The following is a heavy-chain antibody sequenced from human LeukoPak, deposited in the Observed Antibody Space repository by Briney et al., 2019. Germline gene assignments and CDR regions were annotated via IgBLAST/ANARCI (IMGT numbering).Heavy chain of an antibody. CDR3: ARNSESSAFDY. J-gene: IGHJ4*02. CDR1: GFTFSGYG. Sequence: GSLRLSCAASGFTFSGYGMHWVRQAPGKGLEWVAVIWYDGSKKYYVDSVKGRFTISRDNSKNTLYLQMNSLRVEDTAVYYCARNSESSAFDYWGQGTLVTVSS. V-gene: IGHV3-33*01. CDR2: IWYDGSKK.